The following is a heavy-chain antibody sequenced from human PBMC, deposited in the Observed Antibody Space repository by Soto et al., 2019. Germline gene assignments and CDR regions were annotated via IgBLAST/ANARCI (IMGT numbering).Heavy chain of an antibody. J-gene: IGHJ6*02. CDR3: ARGWDVKGSSAHYGMDV. CDR2: IYYSGST. Sequence: QVQLQESGPGLVKPSETLSLTCTVSGGSISSYYWSWIRQPPGKGLEWIGYIYYSGSTNYNPSLKSRVTISVDTSKNQFSLKLSSETAADTAVYYCARGWDVKGSSAHYGMDVWGQGTTVTVSS. CDR1: GGSISSYY. D-gene: IGHD2-2*01. V-gene: IGHV4-59*01.